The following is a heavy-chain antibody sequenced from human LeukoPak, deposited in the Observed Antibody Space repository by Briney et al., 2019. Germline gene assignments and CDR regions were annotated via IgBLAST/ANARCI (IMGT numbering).Heavy chain of an antibody. D-gene: IGHD5-12*01. CDR2: IRYDGSNK. Sequence: GGSLRLSCAASGFTFSSYGMHWVRQAPGKGLEWVAFIRYDGSNKYYADSVKGRFTISRDNSKNTLYLQMNSLRAEDTAVYYXAXGQSPWSGYVGGTYWGQGTLVTVSS. V-gene: IGHV3-30*02. CDR3: AXGQSPWSGYVGGTY. J-gene: IGHJ4*02. CDR1: GFTFSSYG.